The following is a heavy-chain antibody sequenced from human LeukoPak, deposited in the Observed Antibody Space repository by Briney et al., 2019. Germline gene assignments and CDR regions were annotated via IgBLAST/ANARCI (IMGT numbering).Heavy chain of an antibody. D-gene: IGHD3-16*01. J-gene: IGHJ4*02. CDR1: GFTFSSYW. CDR2: IKQDGSEK. V-gene: IGHV3-7*04. Sequence: GGSLRLFCAASGFTFSSYWMSWVRQAPGKRLEWVANIKQDGSEKYYVDSVKGRFTISRDNAKNSLYLHVDSLRVEDTAVYYCARWGGGFDYWGQGTLVTVSS. CDR3: ARWGGGFDY.